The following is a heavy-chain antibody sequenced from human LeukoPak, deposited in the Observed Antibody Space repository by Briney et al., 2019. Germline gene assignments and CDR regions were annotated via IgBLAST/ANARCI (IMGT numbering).Heavy chain of an antibody. V-gene: IGHV1-24*01. Sequence: ASVKVSCKVSGYTLTELSMHWVRQAPGKGLEWMGGFDPEDGETIYAQKSQGRVTMTEDTSTDTAYMELSSLRSEDTAVYYCATLGVLRDSSGYPYRDYWGQGTLVTVSS. CDR2: FDPEDGET. D-gene: IGHD3-22*01. J-gene: IGHJ4*02. CDR3: ATLGVLRDSSGYPYRDY. CDR1: GYTLTELS.